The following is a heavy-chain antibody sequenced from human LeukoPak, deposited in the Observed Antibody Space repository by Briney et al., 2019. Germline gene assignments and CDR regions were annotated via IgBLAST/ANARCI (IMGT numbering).Heavy chain of an antibody. CDR3: TSWGDTTAEYFQR. V-gene: IGHV3-7*01. CDR2: INPDGRDT. D-gene: IGHD2-21*02. Sequence: GGSLGLSCAASGFTFSSYWMTWVRQAPGKGLEWVANINPDGRDTYYVDSVKGRFTISRDNAQNSMYLQMNSLRVEDTAVYYCTSWGDTTAEYFQRWGQGTLVTVSS. J-gene: IGHJ1*01. CDR1: GFTFSSYW.